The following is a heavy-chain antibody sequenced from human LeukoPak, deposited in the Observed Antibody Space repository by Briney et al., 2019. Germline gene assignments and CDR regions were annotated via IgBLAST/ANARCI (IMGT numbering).Heavy chain of an antibody. Sequence: GGSLRLSCATSGFTFSSYSMNWVRQAPGKGLEWVSYISSSSSTIYYADSVKGRFTISRDNAKNSLYLQMNSLIAEDTAVYYCVSLGWEGWGQGTLVTVSS. CDR1: GFTFSSYS. CDR2: ISSSSSTI. CDR3: VSLGWEG. V-gene: IGHV3-48*04. D-gene: IGHD1-26*01. J-gene: IGHJ4*02.